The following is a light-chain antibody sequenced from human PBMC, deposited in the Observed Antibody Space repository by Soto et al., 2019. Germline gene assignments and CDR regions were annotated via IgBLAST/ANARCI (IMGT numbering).Light chain of an antibody. Sequence: QSVLTQPPSVSGAPGQRVTISCTGSSSNIGAGYDVQWYQQLPGAAPRLLIFGNTNRPSGVPDRFSGSRSGPSASLAISGLQAGDEADYYCQSYDISLSVSVVFGGGTKLTVL. CDR3: QSYDISLSVSVV. CDR2: GNT. V-gene: IGLV1-40*01. CDR1: SSNIGAGYD. J-gene: IGLJ2*01.